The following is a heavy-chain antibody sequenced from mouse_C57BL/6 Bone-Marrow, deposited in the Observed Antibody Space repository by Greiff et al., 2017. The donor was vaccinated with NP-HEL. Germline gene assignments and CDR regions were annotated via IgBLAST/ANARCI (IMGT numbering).Heavy chain of an antibody. V-gene: IGHV1-50*01. CDR3: ARDSYYIYWYFDV. CDR2: IDPSDSYT. J-gene: IGHJ1*03. Sequence: QVQLQQPGAELVKPGASVKLSCKASGYTFTSYWMQWVKQRPGQGLEWIGEIDPSDSYTNDNQKFKGKATLHVDTASSTAYMKLSSLTSEDSAVYYCARDSYYIYWYFDVWGTGTTVTVSS. CDR1: GYTFTSYW. D-gene: IGHD2-12*01.